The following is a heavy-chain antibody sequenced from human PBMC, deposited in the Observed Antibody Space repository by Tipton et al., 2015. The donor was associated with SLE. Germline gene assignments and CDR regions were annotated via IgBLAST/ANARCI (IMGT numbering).Heavy chain of an antibody. CDR2: ITHSGRT. Sequence: TLSLTCAVYGGSFSGYCWTWIRQPPGKGLEWIGDITHSGRTNNNPSLESRVTMSVDTSKNHFSLKLSSVTAADTAVYYCARGPGYYYDSSGFRTAYFDYWGQGPLVTVSS. V-gene: IGHV4-34*09. J-gene: IGHJ4*02. CDR3: ARGPGYYYDSSGFRTAYFDY. CDR1: GGSFSGYC. D-gene: IGHD3-22*01.